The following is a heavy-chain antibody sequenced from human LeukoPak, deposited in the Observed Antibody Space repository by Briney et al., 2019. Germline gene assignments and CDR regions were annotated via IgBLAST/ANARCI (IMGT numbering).Heavy chain of an antibody. Sequence: PGGSLRLSCVASGFIVSNNYMSWVRQAPGKGLEWVSVLYNAGSSYYADSVKGRFTISRDNSKNTLYLQMNSLRAEDTAVYYCALQTGYYYYGMDVWGQGSTVTVSS. V-gene: IGHV3-53*01. CDR3: ALQTGYYYYGMDV. J-gene: IGHJ6*02. CDR1: GFIVSNNY. CDR2: LYNAGSS. D-gene: IGHD1-14*01.